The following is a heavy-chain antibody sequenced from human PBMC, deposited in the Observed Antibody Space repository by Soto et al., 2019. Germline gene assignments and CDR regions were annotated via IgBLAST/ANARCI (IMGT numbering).Heavy chain of an antibody. J-gene: IGHJ6*02. CDR3: AREFVGATATLYYYYGMDV. CDR1: GYTFTSYA. Sequence: QVQLVQSGAEVKKPGASVKVSCKASGYTFTSYAMHWVRQAPGQRLEWMGWINAGNGNTKYSQNFQGRVTITRDTAASTAYMELSSLRSEDTAVYYCAREFVGATATLYYYYGMDVWGQGTTVTVSS. CDR2: INAGNGNT. V-gene: IGHV1-3*01. D-gene: IGHD1-26*01.